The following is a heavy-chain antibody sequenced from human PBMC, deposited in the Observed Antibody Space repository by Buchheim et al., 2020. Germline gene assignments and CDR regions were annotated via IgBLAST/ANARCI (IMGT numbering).Heavy chain of an antibody. J-gene: IGHJ4*02. CDR3: ASTGY. D-gene: IGHD4-11*01. CDR1: GFTFSSSW. CDR2: ISSSSSTI. Sequence: EVQLVESGGGFVQPGGSLRLSCTASGFTFSSSWMHWVRQAPGKGLVWVSYISSSSSTIYYADSVKGRFTISRDNAKNSLYLQMNSRRDEDTAVYYCASTGYWGQGTL. V-gene: IGHV3-48*02.